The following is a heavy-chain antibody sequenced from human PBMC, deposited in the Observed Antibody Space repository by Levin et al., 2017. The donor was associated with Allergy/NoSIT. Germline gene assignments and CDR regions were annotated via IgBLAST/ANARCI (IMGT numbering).Heavy chain of an antibody. V-gene: IGHV3-20*04. CDR3: ARAPDYGGNSGAN. CDR2: INWNGGST. Sequence: GESLKISCAASGFTFDDYGMSWVRQAPGKGLEWVSGINWNGGSTGYADSVKGRFTISRDNAKNSLYLQMNSLRAEDTALYYCARAPDYGGNSGANWGQGTLVTVSS. J-gene: IGHJ4*02. CDR1: GFTFDDYG. D-gene: IGHD4-23*01.